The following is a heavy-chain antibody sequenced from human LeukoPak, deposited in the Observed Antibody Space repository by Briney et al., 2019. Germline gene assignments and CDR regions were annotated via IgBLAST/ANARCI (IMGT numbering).Heavy chain of an antibody. J-gene: IGHJ4*02. CDR1: GFTFSSHW. Sequence: GGSLRLSCAASGFTFSSHWMHWVRQVPGKGLVWVSRINADGSTTSYADSVRGRFTISRDNAKNTLYLQMNSLRAEDTAVYYCATLISGWSLYWGQGTLVTVSS. D-gene: IGHD6-19*01. CDR2: INADGSTT. V-gene: IGHV3-74*01. CDR3: ATLISGWSLY.